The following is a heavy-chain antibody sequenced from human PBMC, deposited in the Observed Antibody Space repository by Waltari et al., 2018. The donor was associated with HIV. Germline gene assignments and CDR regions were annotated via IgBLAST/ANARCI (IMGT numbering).Heavy chain of an antibody. Sequence: EVQLVASGGCLVKPGGSPGLSCPHSGFTFRSHSMNWVRQAPGKGLEWVSSISRSSSYIYYADSVKGRFTISRDNAKNSLYLQMNSLRAEDTAVYYCARGGGIAARPFDYWGQGTLVTVSS. CDR2: ISRSSSYI. D-gene: IGHD6-6*01. V-gene: IGHV3-21*01. CDR3: ARGGGIAARPFDY. CDR1: GFTFRSHS. J-gene: IGHJ4*02.